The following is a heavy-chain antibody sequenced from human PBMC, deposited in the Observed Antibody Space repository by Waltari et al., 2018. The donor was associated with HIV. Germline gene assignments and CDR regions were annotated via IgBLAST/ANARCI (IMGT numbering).Heavy chain of an antibody. D-gene: IGHD6-13*01. V-gene: IGHV4-34*01. CDR3: AFSEAVAALIDY. J-gene: IGHJ4*02. CDR1: GGSLSGYH. Sequence: VQVHQWGAGLLKPSETLSLTCAVYGGSLSGYHWNWIRQPPGKGLEWIGEINHSGITNYNPSLKSRVTISIDTSKNQFSLKLTSVTAADTAVYYCAFSEAVAALIDYWGQGTLVTVSS. CDR2: INHSGIT.